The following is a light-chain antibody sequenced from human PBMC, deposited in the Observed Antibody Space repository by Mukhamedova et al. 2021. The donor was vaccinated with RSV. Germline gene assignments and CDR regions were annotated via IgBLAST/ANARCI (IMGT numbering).Light chain of an antibody. Sequence: ASQSVSSSYLAWYQQKPGQAPRLLIYGASSRATGIPDRFSGSGSGTDFTLTISRLEPEDFAVYYCQQYGSSPLTFGQGTKVEIK. V-gene: IGKV3-20*01. J-gene: IGKJ1*01. CDR3: QQYGSSPLT. CDR2: GAS. CDR1: QSVSSSY.